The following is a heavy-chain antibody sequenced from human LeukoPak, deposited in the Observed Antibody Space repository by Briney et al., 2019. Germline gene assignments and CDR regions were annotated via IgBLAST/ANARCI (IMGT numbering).Heavy chain of an antibody. V-gene: IGHV3-7*05. Sequence: GGSLRLSCAASGFTFSNYWMSWVRQAPGKGLEWVANIKEDGSEKYYVDSVKGRFTISRDNAKNSVYLQMNSLRAEDTAVYYCAKEDADQRGDPDAFDIWGQGTMVTVSS. CDR1: GFTFSNYW. D-gene: IGHD7-27*01. J-gene: IGHJ3*02. CDR3: AKEDADQRGDPDAFDI. CDR2: IKEDGSEK.